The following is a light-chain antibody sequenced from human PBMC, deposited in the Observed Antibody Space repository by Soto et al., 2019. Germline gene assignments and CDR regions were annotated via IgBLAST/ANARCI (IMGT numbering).Light chain of an antibody. Sequence: QSVLTQPASVYGSPGQSITVSCTGSSDDIGNFNLVSWYQQFPGKAPKLIVYEVNKRPLGVSDRFSGSKSGNTASLTISGLQAEDEADYHCCSYAGSRWMFGGGTKLTVL. J-gene: IGLJ3*02. V-gene: IGLV2-23*02. CDR3: CSYAGSRWM. CDR1: SDDIGNFNL. CDR2: EVN.